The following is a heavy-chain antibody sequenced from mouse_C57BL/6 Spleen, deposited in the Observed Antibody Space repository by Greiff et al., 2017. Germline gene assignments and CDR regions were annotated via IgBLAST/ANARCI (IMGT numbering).Heavy chain of an antibody. CDR1: GYTFTSYG. CDR3: AREEGNYLAWFAY. CDR2: IYPRSGNT. V-gene: IGHV1-81*01. J-gene: IGHJ3*01. D-gene: IGHD2-1*01. Sequence: VQLQQSGAELARPGASVKLSCKASGYTFTSYGISWVKQRTGQGLEWIGEIYPRSGNTYYNEKFKGKATLTADKSSSTAYMELRSLTSEDSAVYFCAREEGNYLAWFAYWGQGTLVTVSA.